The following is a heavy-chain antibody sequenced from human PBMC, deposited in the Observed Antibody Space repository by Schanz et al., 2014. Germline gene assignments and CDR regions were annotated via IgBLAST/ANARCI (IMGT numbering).Heavy chain of an antibody. D-gene: IGHD1-26*01. CDR2: ISAYNGHT. Sequence: QVQLLQSGAEVKKPGASVKVSCKASGYTFTTYGINWVRHTPGQGLEWMGWISAYNGHTNYAQKVQGRVTMTTDTSTSTVYMELRSLTSDDSAVYYCARDRDQWDGNYLDYWGQGTLVTVSS. J-gene: IGHJ4*02. CDR3: ARDRDQWDGNYLDY. CDR1: GYTFTTYG. V-gene: IGHV1-18*04.